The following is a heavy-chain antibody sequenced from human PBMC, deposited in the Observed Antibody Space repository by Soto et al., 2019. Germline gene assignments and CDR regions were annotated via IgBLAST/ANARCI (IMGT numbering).Heavy chain of an antibody. CDR2: IYYSGST. J-gene: IGHJ6*02. CDR3: ARLEIVATILNWYYGMDV. Sequence: SETLSLTRTVSGGSISSSSYYWGWIRQPPGKGLEWIGSIYYSGSTYYNPSLKSRVTISVDTSKNQFSLKLSSVAAADTAVYYCARLEIVATILNWYYGMDVWGQGTTVTVSS. D-gene: IGHD5-12*01. V-gene: IGHV4-39*01. CDR1: GGSISSSSYY.